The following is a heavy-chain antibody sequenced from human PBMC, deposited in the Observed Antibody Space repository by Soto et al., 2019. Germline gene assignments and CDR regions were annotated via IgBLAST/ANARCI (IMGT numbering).Heavy chain of an antibody. CDR1: GFTFSSYA. J-gene: IGHJ6*02. CDR3: ANLGPPAWRYYYYYGMDV. CDR2: ISGSGGST. D-gene: IGHD2-2*01. V-gene: IGHV3-23*01. Sequence: PGGSLRLSCAASGFTFSSYAMSWVRQAPGKGLEWVSAISGSGGSTYYADSVKGRFTISRDNSKNTLYLQMNSLRAEDTAVYYCANLGPPAWRYYYYYGMDVWGQGTTVTVS.